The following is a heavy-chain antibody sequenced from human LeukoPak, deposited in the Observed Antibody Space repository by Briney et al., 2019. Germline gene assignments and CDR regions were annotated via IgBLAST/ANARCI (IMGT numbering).Heavy chain of an antibody. CDR3: ARDLLDY. CDR2: ISYDGSNK. D-gene: IGHD5/OR15-5a*01. V-gene: IGHV3-30-3*01. J-gene: IGHJ4*02. Sequence: GGSLRLSCAASGFTFSSYAMHWVRQAPGKGLEWVAVISYDGSNKYYADSVKGRFTISRDNSKNTLYLQMNSLRAEGTAVYYCARDLLDYWGQGTLVTVSS. CDR1: GFTFSSYA.